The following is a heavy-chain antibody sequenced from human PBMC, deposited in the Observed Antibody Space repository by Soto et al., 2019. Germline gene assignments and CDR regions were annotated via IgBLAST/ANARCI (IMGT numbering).Heavy chain of an antibody. J-gene: IGHJ4*02. D-gene: IGHD6-19*01. CDR3: ARPISIAVAGIDY. CDR1: GFTFSSYS. V-gene: IGHV3-21*01. CDR2: ISSSSSYI. Sequence: GGSLRLSCAASGFTFSSYSMNWVRQAPGKGLEWVSSISSSSSYIYYADSVKGRFTISRDNAKNSLYLQMNSLRAEDTAVYYCARPISIAVAGIDYWGQGTLVTVYS.